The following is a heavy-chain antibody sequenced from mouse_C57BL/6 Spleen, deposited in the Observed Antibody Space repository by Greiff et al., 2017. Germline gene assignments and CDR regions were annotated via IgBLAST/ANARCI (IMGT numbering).Heavy chain of an antibody. D-gene: IGHD2-4*01. CDR2: INPNNGGT. CDR1: GYTFTDYN. CDR3: ARWGIYYDYDGFAY. V-gene: IGHV1-22*01. Sequence: VQLQQSGPELVKPGASVKMSCKASGYTFTDYNMHWVKQSHGKSLEWIGYINPNNGGTSYNQKFKGKATLTVNKSSSTAYMELRSLTSEDSAVXYCARWGIYYDYDGFAYWGQGTLVTVSA. J-gene: IGHJ3*01.